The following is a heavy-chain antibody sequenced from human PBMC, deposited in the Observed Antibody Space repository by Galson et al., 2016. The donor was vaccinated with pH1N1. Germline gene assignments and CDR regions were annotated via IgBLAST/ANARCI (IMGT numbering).Heavy chain of an antibody. CDR3: AHSLYGDYVGWFDP. Sequence: PALVKPPQTLTLTCTFSGFSLSASGVGVGWIRQPPGKALEWLALIYWNGDKRYSPSLKSRLTITKDTSKNQVVLTMTNMDPVDTATYYCAHSLYGDYVGWFDPWGQGTLVTVSS. V-gene: IGHV2-5*01. D-gene: IGHD4-17*01. J-gene: IGHJ5*02. CDR2: IYWNGDK. CDR1: GFSLSASGVG.